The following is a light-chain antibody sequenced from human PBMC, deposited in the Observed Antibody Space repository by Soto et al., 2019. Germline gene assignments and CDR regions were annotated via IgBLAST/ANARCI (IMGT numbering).Light chain of an antibody. CDR3: QEYGNSRWT. Sequence: EIVLTQSPDTLSLSPGERATLSCRASQSVSSSYLAWYQQTPGQAPRLLIYGTSNRATGLTDRFSGSGSGTQFTPTISRLEPEDFAVYYCQEYGNSRWTYGQGTKVEIK. J-gene: IGKJ1*01. CDR1: QSVSSSY. CDR2: GTS. V-gene: IGKV3-20*01.